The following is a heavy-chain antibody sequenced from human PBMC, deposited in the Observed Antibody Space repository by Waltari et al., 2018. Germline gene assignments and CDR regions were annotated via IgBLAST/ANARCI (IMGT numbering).Heavy chain of an antibody. V-gene: IGHV2-70*01. D-gene: IGHD6-19*01. J-gene: IGHJ3*01. Sequence: QVTLRESGPALVKPTQTLTLTCPFSEISLPNNEMFVSWIRQPPGKALEWLALIDWEDAKYYSTPLKTRLTISKDASKNQVVLTMTHMDPVDTATYYCVRRYTSGWYKGAFDLWGQGTVVTVAS. CDR1: EISLPNNEMF. CDR2: IDWEDAK. CDR3: VRRYTSGWYKGAFDL.